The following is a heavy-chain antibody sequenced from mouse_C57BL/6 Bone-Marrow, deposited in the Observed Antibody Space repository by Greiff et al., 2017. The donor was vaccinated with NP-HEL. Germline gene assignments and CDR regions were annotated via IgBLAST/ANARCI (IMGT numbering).Heavy chain of an antibody. CDR3: ARQGVYYDYDGSHAMDY. CDR2: ISSGGSYT. D-gene: IGHD2-4*01. V-gene: IGHV5-6*02. Sequence: DVKLVESGGDLVKPGGSLKLSCAASGFTFSSYGMSWVRQTPDKRLEWVATISSGGSYTYYPDSVKGRFTISRDNAKNTLYLQMSSLKSEDTAMYYCARQGVYYDYDGSHAMDYWGQGTSVTVSS. J-gene: IGHJ4*01. CDR1: GFTFSSYG.